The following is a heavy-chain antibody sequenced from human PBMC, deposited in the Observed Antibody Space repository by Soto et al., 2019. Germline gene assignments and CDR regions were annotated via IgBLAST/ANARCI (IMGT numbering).Heavy chain of an antibody. Sequence: GGSLRLSCAASGFTFSSYDMHWVRQATGKGLEWVSAIGTAGDTYYPGSVKGRFTISRENAKNSLYLQMNSLRAGDTAVYYCARGNDFSRAFDIWGQGTMVTVSS. CDR1: GFTFSSYD. CDR3: ARGNDFSRAFDI. CDR2: IGTAGDT. J-gene: IGHJ3*02. D-gene: IGHD2-21*02. V-gene: IGHV3-13*01.